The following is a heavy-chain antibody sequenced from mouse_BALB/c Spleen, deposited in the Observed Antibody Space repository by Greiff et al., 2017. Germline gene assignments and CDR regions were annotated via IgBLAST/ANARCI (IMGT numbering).Heavy chain of an antibody. D-gene: IGHD2-3*01. Sequence: VQLQQSGAELVKPGASVKLSCKASGYTFTSYWMHWVKQRPGQGLEWIGEINPSNGRTNYNEKFKSKATLTVDKSSSTAYMQLSSLTSEDSAVYYCARKTFDGYYAMDYWGQGTSVTVSS. CDR1: GYTFTSYW. CDR2: INPSNGRT. V-gene: IGHV1S81*02. CDR3: ARKTFDGYYAMDY. J-gene: IGHJ4*01.